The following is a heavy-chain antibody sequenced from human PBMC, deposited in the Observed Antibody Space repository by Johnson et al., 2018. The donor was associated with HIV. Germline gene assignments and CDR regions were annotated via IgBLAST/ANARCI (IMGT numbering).Heavy chain of an antibody. J-gene: IGHJ3*02. V-gene: IGHV3-15*05. D-gene: IGHD5-12*01. CDR1: GFTFSNAW. CDR2: VKSKTDGGTT. CDR3: ARSYSGYDYGPFDM. Sequence: VQLVESGGGLVKPGGSLRVSCAASGFTFSNAWMSWVRHAPGKGLEWVGRVKSKTDGGTTDFAAPVKGRFTISRDNGDNSLYLQMNSLRAEDTALYYCARSYSGYDYGPFDMWGQGTMVTVSS.